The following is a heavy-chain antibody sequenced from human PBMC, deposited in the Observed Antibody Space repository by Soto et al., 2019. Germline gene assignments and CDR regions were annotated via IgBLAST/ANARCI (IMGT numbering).Heavy chain of an antibody. J-gene: IGHJ5*02. CDR3: ARVVGALGHWFDP. CDR2: ISAYNYNT. D-gene: IGHD1-26*01. V-gene: IGHV1-18*01. CDR1: GYTVTSYG. Sequence: ASVKVSCKASGYTVTSYGLSWVRQAPGQGLEWMGRISAYNYNTNYAQKLQGRVTMTTDTSTSTAYMELRSLRSDDTAVYYCARVVGALGHWFDPWGQGTLVTVSS.